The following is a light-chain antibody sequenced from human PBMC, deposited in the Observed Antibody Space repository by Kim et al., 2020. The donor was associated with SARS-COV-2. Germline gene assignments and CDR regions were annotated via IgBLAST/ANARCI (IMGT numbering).Light chain of an antibody. CDR1: SSNIGSNT. J-gene: IGLJ2*01. CDR3: SAWDDSLNTVV. Sequence: GQRFTISCSGSSSNIGSNTVNWYQQFPGAAPKLLIYSNDDRPSGVPDRFSGSKSGTSASLAISGLQSDDESDYYCSAWDDSLNTVVFGGGTQLTVL. V-gene: IGLV1-44*01. CDR2: SND.